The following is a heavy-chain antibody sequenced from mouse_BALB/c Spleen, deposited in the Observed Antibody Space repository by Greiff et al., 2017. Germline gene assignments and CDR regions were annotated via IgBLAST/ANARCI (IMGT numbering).Heavy chain of an antibody. CDR1: GYTFTDYW. V-gene: IGHV1-69*01. CDR2: IDTSDSYT. D-gene: IGHD2-1*01. CDR3: ASHYGNYGFAY. J-gene: IGHJ3*01. Sequence: VQLQQPGAELVMPGASVKMSCKASGYTFTDYWMHWVKQRPGQGLEWIGAIDTSDSYTSYNQKFKGKATLTVDESSSTAYMQLSSLTSEDSAVYYCASHYGNYGFAYWGQGTLVTVSA.